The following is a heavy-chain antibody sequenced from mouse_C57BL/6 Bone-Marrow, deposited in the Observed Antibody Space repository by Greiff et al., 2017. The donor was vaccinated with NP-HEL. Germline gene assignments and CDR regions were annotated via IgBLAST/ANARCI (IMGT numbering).Heavy chain of an antibody. J-gene: IGHJ4*01. D-gene: IGHD2-4*01. Sequence: VQLQQSGPELVKPGASVKISCKASGYTFTDYYMNWVKQSHGKSLEWIGDINPNNGGTSYNQKFKGKATLTVDKSSSTAYMELRSLTSEDSAVYYCARGGIYYDYDDYAMDYWGQGTSVTVSA. CDR2: INPNNGGT. CDR3: ARGGIYYDYDDYAMDY. CDR1: GYTFTDYY. V-gene: IGHV1-26*01.